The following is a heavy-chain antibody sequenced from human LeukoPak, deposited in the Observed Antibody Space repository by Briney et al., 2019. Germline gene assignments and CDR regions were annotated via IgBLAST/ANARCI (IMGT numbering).Heavy chain of an antibody. CDR2: ISGSGGST. D-gene: IGHD5-24*01. Sequence: GGSLRLSCAASGFTFSSYAMSWVRQAPGKGLEWVSAISGSGGSTYCADSVKGRFTISRDNSKNTLYLQMNSLRAEDTAVYYCAKYLVEMATIMVAFDIWGQGTMVTVSS. CDR3: AKYLVEMATIMVAFDI. J-gene: IGHJ3*02. V-gene: IGHV3-23*01. CDR1: GFTFSSYA.